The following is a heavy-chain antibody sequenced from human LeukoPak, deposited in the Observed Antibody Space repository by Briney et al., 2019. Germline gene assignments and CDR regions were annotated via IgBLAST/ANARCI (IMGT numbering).Heavy chain of an antibody. CDR2: INHSGST. CDR3: ARGRPVGY. Sequence: SETLSLTCAVYGGSFSGYYWSWIRQPPGKGLEWIGEINHSGSTNYNPSLKSRDTISVDTSKNQFSLKLSSVTAADTAVYYCARGRPVGYWGQGTLVTVSS. J-gene: IGHJ4*02. CDR1: GGSFSGYY. V-gene: IGHV4-34*01. D-gene: IGHD4-23*01.